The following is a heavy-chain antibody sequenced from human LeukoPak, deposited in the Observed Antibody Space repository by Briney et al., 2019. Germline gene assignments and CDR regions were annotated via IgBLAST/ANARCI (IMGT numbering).Heavy chain of an antibody. Sequence: GVSLRLSCAASGFTFSSYAMSWVRQAPGKGLEWVSAISGSGGSTYYADSVKGRFTISRDNSKNTLYLQMNSLRAEDTAVYYCAKDRLMAEQQLVLGAFDIWGQGTMVTVSS. CDR2: ISGSGGST. CDR3: AKDRLMAEQQLVLGAFDI. J-gene: IGHJ3*02. D-gene: IGHD6-13*01. V-gene: IGHV3-23*01. CDR1: GFTFSSYA.